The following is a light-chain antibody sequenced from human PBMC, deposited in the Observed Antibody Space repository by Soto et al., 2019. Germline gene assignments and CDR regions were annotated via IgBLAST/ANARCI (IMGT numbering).Light chain of an antibody. CDR1: QTITNY. Sequence: DIQMTQSPSSLSASIGDRVTITCRASQTITNYLNWYQQKPGKAPTLLIYGASNVQSGVPSRFSGSGSGTDFTLTISSLQPEDFATYYCQQSYSVLPITFGQGTRLDIK. CDR3: QQSYSVLPIT. J-gene: IGKJ5*01. CDR2: GAS. V-gene: IGKV1-39*01.